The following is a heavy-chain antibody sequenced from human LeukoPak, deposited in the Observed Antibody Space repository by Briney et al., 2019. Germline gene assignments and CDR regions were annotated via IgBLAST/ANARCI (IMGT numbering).Heavy chain of an antibody. J-gene: IGHJ6*02. Sequence: ASVKVSCKASGYTFTSYDSNWVRQATGQGLEWMGWMNPNSGNTGYAQKFQGRVTMTRNTSISTAYMELSSLRSEDTAVYYCARELGAYGSGSYYNVWEVPPKNYYYYGMDVWGQGTTVTVSS. D-gene: IGHD3-10*01. CDR1: GYTFTSYD. CDR3: ARELGAYGSGSYYNVWEVPPKNYYYYGMDV. CDR2: MNPNSGNT. V-gene: IGHV1-8*01.